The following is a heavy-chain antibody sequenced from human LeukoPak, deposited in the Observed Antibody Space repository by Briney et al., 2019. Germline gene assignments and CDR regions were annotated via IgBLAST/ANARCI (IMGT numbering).Heavy chain of an antibody. D-gene: IGHD4-17*01. CDR2: ISSSSSTI. CDR1: GFTFSSYS. J-gene: IGHJ4*02. Sequence: GGSLRLSCAASGFTFSSYSMNWVRQAPGKGLEWVSYISSSSSTIYYADSVKGRFTISRDDAKNSLYLQMSSLRAEDTAVYYCATRLLYGDYAGHWGQGTLVTVSS. V-gene: IGHV3-48*04. CDR3: ATRLLYGDYAGH.